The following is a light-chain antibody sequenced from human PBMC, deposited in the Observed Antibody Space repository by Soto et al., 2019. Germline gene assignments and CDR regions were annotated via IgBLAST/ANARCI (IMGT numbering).Light chain of an antibody. CDR1: QSVSID. Sequence: EIVTTQSPDTLSVSPGERATLSCRASQSVSIDLAWYQQTPGQAPRLLIYGASTRATGVPPTFSGSASGTDFTLTISRLEPEDFVVYYCQQYGNSPFTFGQGTLLEIK. CDR3: QQYGNSPFT. CDR2: GAS. J-gene: IGKJ5*01. V-gene: IGKV3-15*01.